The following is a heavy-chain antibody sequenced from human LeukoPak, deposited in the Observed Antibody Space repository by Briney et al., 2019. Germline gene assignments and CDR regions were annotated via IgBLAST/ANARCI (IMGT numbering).Heavy chain of an antibody. J-gene: IGHJ4*02. CDR3: ARVGYYDSSGYYSPYFDY. CDR2: IYYSGST. Sequence: LRLSCAASGFTFSDYYMSWIRQHPGKGLEWIGYIYYSGSTYYNPSLKSRVTISVDTSKNQFSLKLSSVTAADTAVYYCARVGYYDSSGYYSPYFDYWGQGTLVTVSS. V-gene: IGHV4-31*02. D-gene: IGHD3-22*01. CDR1: GFTFSDYY.